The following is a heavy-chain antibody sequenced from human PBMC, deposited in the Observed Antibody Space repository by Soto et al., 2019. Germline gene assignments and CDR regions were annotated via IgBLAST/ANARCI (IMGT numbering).Heavy chain of an antibody. Sequence: GGSLRLSCAASGFTFSDYYMSWIRQAPGKGLEWVSYISSSSSYTNYADSVKGRFTISRDNAKNSLYLQMNSLRAEDTAVYYCARDPSDCSSTSCWGYYALDVWGQGTTVTVSS. CDR3: ARDPSDCSSTSCWGYYALDV. J-gene: IGHJ6*02. D-gene: IGHD2-2*01. V-gene: IGHV3-11*06. CDR1: GFTFSDYY. CDR2: ISSSSSYT.